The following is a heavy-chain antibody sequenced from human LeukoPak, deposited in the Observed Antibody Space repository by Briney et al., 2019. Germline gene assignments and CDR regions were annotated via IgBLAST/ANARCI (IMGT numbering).Heavy chain of an antibody. D-gene: IGHD3-3*01. J-gene: IGHJ4*02. V-gene: IGHV3-21*01. CDR3: AREIFWSGYYSNLHFDY. CDR2: ISSSSSYI. Sequence: GGSLRLSCAASGFTFSSYSMNWVRQAPGKGLEWVSSISSSSSYIYYADSVKGRFTISRDNSKNSLYLQMNSLRAEDTAVYYCAREIFWSGYYSNLHFDYWGQGTLVTVSS. CDR1: GFTFSSYS.